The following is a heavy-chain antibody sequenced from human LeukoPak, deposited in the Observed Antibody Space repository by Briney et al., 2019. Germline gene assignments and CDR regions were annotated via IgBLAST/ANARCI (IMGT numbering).Heavy chain of an antibody. CDR3: ARDVGDGYNHQEIDY. Sequence: GGSLRLSCAASGFTFSSYSMNWVRQAPGKGLGWVSSMSSSSSYIYYADSVKGRFTISRDNDKNSLYLQMNSLRAEDTAVYYCARDVGDGYNHQEIDYWGQGTLVTVSS. D-gene: IGHD5-24*01. V-gene: IGHV3-21*01. J-gene: IGHJ4*02. CDR1: GFTFSSYS. CDR2: MSSSSSYI.